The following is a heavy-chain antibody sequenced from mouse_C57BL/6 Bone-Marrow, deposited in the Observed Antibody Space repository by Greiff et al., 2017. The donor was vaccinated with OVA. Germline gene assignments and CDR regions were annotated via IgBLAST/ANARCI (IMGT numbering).Heavy chain of an antibody. CDR1: GYTFTSYW. CDR2: IDPNSGGT. D-gene: IGHD2-4*01. J-gene: IGHJ1*03. V-gene: IGHV1-72*01. Sequence: VQVVESGAELVKPGASVKLSCKASGYTFTSYWMHWVKQRPGRGLEWIGRIDPNSGGTKYNEKFKSKATLTVDKPSSTAYMQLSSLTSEDSAVYYCAREEVYYDYDYWYFDVWGTGTTVTVSS. CDR3: AREEVYYDYDYWYFDV.